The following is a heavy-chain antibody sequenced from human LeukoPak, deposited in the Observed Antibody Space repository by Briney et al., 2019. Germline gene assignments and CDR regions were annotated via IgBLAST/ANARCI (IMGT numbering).Heavy chain of an antibody. D-gene: IGHD3-3*01. V-gene: IGHV3-11*04. CDR3: ARVYDFWSGPDDY. CDR1: GFTFSNYA. Sequence: GGSLRLSCAASGFTFSNYAMSWVRQAPGKGLEWVSYISSSGSTIYYADSVKGRFTISRDNAKNSLYLQMNSLRAEDTAVYYCARVYDFWSGPDDYWGQGTLVTVSS. CDR2: ISSSGSTI. J-gene: IGHJ4*02.